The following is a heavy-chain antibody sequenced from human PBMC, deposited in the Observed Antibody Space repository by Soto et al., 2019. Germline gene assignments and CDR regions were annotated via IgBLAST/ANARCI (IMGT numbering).Heavy chain of an antibody. Sequence: SVKVSCKASGGTFSSYAISWVRQAPGQGLEWMGGIIPIFGTANCAQKFQGRVTITADESTSTAYMELSSLRSEDTAVYYCARGNCSSTSCYLSGYYYYYGMDVWGQGTTVTVSS. CDR1: GGTFSSYA. V-gene: IGHV1-69*13. D-gene: IGHD2-2*01. J-gene: IGHJ6*02. CDR3: ARGNCSSTSCYLSGYYYYYGMDV. CDR2: IIPIFGTA.